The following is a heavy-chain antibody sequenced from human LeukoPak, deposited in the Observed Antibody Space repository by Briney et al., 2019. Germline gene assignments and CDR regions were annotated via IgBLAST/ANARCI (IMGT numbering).Heavy chain of an antibody. CDR3: ARDGSDSTGYYYAL. CDR1: GFTFSSYW. Sequence: GGSLRLSCAASGFTFSSYWMSWVRQAPGKGLEWVANIKQDGSEKYYVDSVKGRFAISRDNAKNSVYLHMNSLRAEDTAVYYCARDGSDSTGYYYALWGQGTLVTVSS. V-gene: IGHV3-7*01. J-gene: IGHJ4*02. CDR2: IKQDGSEK. D-gene: IGHD3-22*01.